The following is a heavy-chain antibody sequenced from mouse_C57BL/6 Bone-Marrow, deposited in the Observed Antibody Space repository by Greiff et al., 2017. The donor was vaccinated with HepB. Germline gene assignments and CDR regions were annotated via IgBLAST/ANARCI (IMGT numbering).Heavy chain of an antibody. CDR1: GFTFSSYG. D-gene: IGHD4-1*01. V-gene: IGHV5-6*01. CDR3: ARHLSGTRFAY. CDR2: ISSGGSYT. J-gene: IGHJ3*01. Sequence: EVKLVESGGDLVKPGGSLKLSCAASGFTFSSYGMSWVRQTPDKRLEWVATISSGGSYTYYPDSVKGRFTISRDNAKNTLYLQMSSLKSEDTAMYYCARHLSGTRFAYWGQGTLVTVSA.